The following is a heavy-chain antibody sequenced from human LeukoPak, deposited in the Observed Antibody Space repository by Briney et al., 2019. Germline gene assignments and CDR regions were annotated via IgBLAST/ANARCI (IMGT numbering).Heavy chain of an antibody. J-gene: IGHJ4*02. CDR3: AKLKVFGSGSWDY. Sequence: GGSLRLSCAASGFTFTIFGLNWVRQAPGKGLEWVSSFSGSDENTHHADSVKGRFTISRDNSKNTLYLQMNSLRVEDTATYYCAKLKVFGSGSWDYWGQGSLVTVSS. CDR1: GFTFTIFG. D-gene: IGHD3-10*01. V-gene: IGHV3-23*01. CDR2: FSGSDENT.